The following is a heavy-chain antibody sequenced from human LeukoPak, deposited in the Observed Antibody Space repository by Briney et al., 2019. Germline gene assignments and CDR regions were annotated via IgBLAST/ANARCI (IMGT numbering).Heavy chain of an antibody. CDR2: IIPIFGTA. CDR3: ARGSSYGSGSSLDY. Sequence: SVKVSCKASGGTFSSYAISWVRQAPGQGLEWVGGIIPIFGTANYAQKFQGRVTITADESTNTAYMELSSLRSEDTAVYYCARGSSYGSGSSLDYWGQETLVTVSS. J-gene: IGHJ4*02. V-gene: IGHV1-69*13. CDR1: GGTFSSYA. D-gene: IGHD3-10*01.